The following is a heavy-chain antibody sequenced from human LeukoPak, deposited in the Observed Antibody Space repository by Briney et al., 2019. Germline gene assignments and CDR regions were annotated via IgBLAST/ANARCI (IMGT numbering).Heavy chain of an antibody. CDR3: AKDLEKSGSYLFLDY. D-gene: IGHD1-26*01. V-gene: IGHV3-23*01. Sequence: GGSLRLSCAASGFTFSSYAMSWVRQAPGKGLEWVSAISGSGSSTYYADSVKGRFTISRDNSKNTLYLQMNSLRAEDTAVYYCAKDLEKSGSYLFLDYWGQGTLVTVSS. CDR1: GFTFSSYA. CDR2: ISGSGSST. J-gene: IGHJ4*02.